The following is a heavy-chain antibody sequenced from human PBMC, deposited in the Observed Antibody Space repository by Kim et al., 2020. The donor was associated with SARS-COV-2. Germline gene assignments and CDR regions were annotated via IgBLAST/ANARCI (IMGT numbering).Heavy chain of an antibody. Sequence: SETLSLTCAVSGGSISSSTYYWGWIRQPPGKGLEWIGSLYSSGSTYYSPSLRSRVTISVDTSKNQFSLRLTSVTAADTAVYYCATRSYHDSSTYDY. J-gene: IGHJ4*01. CDR2: LYSSGST. D-gene: IGHD3-22*01. CDR3: ATRSYHDSSTYDY. CDR1: GGSISSSTYY. V-gene: IGHV4-39*01.